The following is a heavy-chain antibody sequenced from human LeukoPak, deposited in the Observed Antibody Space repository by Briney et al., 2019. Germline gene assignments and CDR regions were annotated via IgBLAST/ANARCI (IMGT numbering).Heavy chain of an antibody. CDR3: AKDQGAAVVFYYYYMDV. Sequence: GGSLRLSCAAPGFTFTSYGMHWVRQAPGKGLEWVAFIRYDGSNEYYGDSVKGRFTISRDNSKDTLYLQMNSLRAEDTALYYCAKDQGAAVVFYYYYMDVWGKGTTVTVSS. CDR1: GFTFTSYG. CDR2: IRYDGSNE. D-gene: IGHD2-15*01. V-gene: IGHV3-30*02. J-gene: IGHJ6*03.